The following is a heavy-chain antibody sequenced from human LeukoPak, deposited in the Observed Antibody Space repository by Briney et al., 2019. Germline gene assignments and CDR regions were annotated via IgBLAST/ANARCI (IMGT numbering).Heavy chain of an antibody. CDR2: ISYSGST. V-gene: IGHV4-39*07. D-gene: IGHD3-22*01. J-gene: IGHJ5*02. Sequence: SETLSLTCTVSGGSISSGTDYWGWIRQPPGKGLEWIGSISYSGSTYYNPSLKSRVTISVDTSKNQFSLKLSSVTAADTAVYYCARDYSSGYYYGLGWFDPWGQGTLVTVSS. CDR1: GGSISSGTDY. CDR3: ARDYSSGYYYGLGWFDP.